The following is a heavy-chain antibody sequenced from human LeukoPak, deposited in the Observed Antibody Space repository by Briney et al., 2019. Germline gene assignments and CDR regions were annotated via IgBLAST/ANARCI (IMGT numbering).Heavy chain of an antibody. V-gene: IGHV4-30-2*01. CDR2: IYHSGST. J-gene: IGHJ4*02. Sequence: SETLSLTCAVSGGSISSGGYSWSWIRQPPGKGLEWIGYIYHSGSTYYNPSLKSRVTISVDGSKNQFSLKLSSVTAADTAVYYCARGSRSGEDFDYWGQGTLVTVSS. CDR3: ARGSRSGEDFDY. D-gene: IGHD3-10*01. CDR1: GGSISSGGYS.